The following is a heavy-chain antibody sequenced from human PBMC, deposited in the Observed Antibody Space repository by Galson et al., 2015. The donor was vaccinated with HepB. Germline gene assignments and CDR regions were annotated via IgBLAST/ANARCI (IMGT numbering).Heavy chain of an antibody. V-gene: IGHV3-74*01. CDR2: INSDASST. Sequence: SLRLSCAASGFTISTYWMHWVRQAQGKGLVWVSRINSDASSTDYADSVRGRFTISRDNAKNTLYLQMNSLRAEYTAVYYCARDRNLYYYNSGGFLSWGRGTLVTVSS. CDR3: ARDRNLYYYNSGGFLS. CDR1: GFTISTYW. J-gene: IGHJ4*02. D-gene: IGHD3-22*01.